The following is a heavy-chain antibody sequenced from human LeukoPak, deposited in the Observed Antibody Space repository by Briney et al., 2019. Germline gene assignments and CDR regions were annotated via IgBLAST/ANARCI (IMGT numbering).Heavy chain of an antibody. CDR2: INPNSGGT. Sequence: ASVKVSCKASGYTFTGYYMHWVRQAPGQGLEWMGWINPNSGGTNYAQKFQGRVTMTRDTSISTAYMELSRLRSDDTAVYYCARDRYYYDSSGRNYYYYMDVWGKGTTVTVSS. V-gene: IGHV1-2*02. CDR3: ARDRYYYDSSGRNYYYYMDV. J-gene: IGHJ6*03. CDR1: GYTFTGYY. D-gene: IGHD3-22*01.